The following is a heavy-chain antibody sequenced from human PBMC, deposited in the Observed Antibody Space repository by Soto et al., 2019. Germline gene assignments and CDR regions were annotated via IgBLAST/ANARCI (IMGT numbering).Heavy chain of an antibody. CDR1: GFTFSSYD. J-gene: IGHJ6*02. CDR3: AKGPYDFWTGMDV. CDR2: ISYDGSNK. Sequence: GGSLRLSCAASGFTFSSYDMHWVRQAPGKGLEWVAVISYDGSNKYYADSVKGRFTISRDNSKNTLYLQMNSLRAEDTAVYYCAKGPYDFWTGMDVWGQGTTVTVSS. V-gene: IGHV3-30*18. D-gene: IGHD3-3*01.